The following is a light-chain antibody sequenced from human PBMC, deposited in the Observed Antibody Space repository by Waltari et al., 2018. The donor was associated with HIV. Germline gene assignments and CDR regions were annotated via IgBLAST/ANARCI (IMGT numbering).Light chain of an antibody. CDR1: SSNIGAGYD. V-gene: IGLV1-40*01. CDR2: DNS. J-gene: IGLJ2*01. Sequence: QSVLTQPPSVSGAPGQRVTISCTGSSSNIGAGYDVHWYQQLPGTAPKLLILDNSNRRPGVHDRFSGAKSGASAALAITGVQAEDEAYYDCQSYDSSLGGSVFGGGTKLTVL. CDR3: QSYDSSLGGSV.